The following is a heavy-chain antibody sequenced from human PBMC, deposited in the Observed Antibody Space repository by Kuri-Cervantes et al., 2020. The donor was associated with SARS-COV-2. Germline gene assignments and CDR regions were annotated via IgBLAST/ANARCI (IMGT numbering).Heavy chain of an antibody. CDR1: VDSVYSGY. J-gene: IGHJ4*02. CDR2: IYYSGST. CDR3: ARYSLGYCSGGSCYSGFDY. Sequence: SQTLSLTCVVSVDSVYSGYWAWIRQPPGKGLEWIGYIYYSGSTNYNPSLKSRVTISVDTSKTQFSLKLSSVTAADTAVYYCARYSLGYCSGGSCYSGFDYWGQGTLVTVSS. D-gene: IGHD2-15*01. V-gene: IGHV4-59*02.